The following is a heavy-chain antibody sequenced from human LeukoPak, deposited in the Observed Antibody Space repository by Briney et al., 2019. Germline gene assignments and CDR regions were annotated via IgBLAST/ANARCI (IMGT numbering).Heavy chain of an antibody. D-gene: IGHD2-2*01. CDR2: ISGTGSYT. Sequence: GGSLRLSCAASGFNFGTYAMTWVRQAPGKGLEWVSSISGTGSYTYYGDSVKGRFTISRDNSKNSLFLQMSSLRAEDTAVYYCAKDPWKSVVAGASFDYWGQGTLVTVSS. V-gene: IGHV3-23*01. CDR3: AKDPWKSVVAGASFDY. CDR1: GFNFGTYA. J-gene: IGHJ4*02.